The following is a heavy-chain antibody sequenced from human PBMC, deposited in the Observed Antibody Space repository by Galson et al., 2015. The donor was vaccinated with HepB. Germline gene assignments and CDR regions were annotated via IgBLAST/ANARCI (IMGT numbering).Heavy chain of an antibody. J-gene: IGHJ4*02. V-gene: IGHV1-2*02. CDR3: ARSPWGIFYFDL. Sequence: SVKVSCKASGYTFTGYYVHWVRQAPGQGLEWMGWNNPNSGGTNYAQKFQGRVTMTRDTSISTAYMELSWLRSDDTAVYYCARSPWGIFYFDLWGQGTLVTVSS. D-gene: IGHD2/OR15-2a*01. CDR2: NNPNSGGT. CDR1: GYTFTGYY.